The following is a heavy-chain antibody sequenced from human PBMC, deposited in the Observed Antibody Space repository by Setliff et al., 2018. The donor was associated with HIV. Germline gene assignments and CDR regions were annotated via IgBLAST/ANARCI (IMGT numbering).Heavy chain of an antibody. CDR3: ARALQTYNNGWKLYYFDY. J-gene: IGHJ4*02. V-gene: IGHV3-64*01. CDR1: GFTFNNHA. D-gene: IGHD6-19*01. CDR2: VSTDGGDGVNT. Sequence: GGSLRLSCAASGFTFNNHAMHWVRQAPGKGLEYVSAVSTDGGDGVNTYYASSVKGRFTVSRDNSKNTAYLQMGSLRPEDTAVYYCARALQTYNNGWKLYYFDYWGQGTLVTVSS.